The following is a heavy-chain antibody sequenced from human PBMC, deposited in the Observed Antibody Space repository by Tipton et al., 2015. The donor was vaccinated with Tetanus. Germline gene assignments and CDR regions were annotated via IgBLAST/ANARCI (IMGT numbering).Heavy chain of an antibody. CDR1: GFTSSSHY. CDR3: ARGSLTNYGLDV. V-gene: IGHV3-74*01. CDR2: INTDGRRT. J-gene: IGHJ6*02. Sequence: SLRLSCVASGFTSSSHYMHWVRRVPGKGLVWVSRINTDGRRTHYADSVKGRFTISRDTAKNTIFLQMENVKPEDTSIYYCARGSLTNYGLDVWGQGTTVTVSS. D-gene: IGHD1/OR15-1a*01.